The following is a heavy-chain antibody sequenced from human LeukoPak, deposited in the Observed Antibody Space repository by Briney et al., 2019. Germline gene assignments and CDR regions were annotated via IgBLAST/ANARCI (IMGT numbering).Heavy chain of an antibody. CDR2: IRGSGGST. J-gene: IGHJ4*02. Sequence: GGSLRLSREASGFTFSRYGMSWVRQAPGKGLEWVSAIRGSGGSTYYADSVKGRFTISRDNSKNTLYLQMNSLRAEDTALYYCARDGLQPSTFDYWGQGTLVTVSS. CDR3: ARDGLQPSTFDY. D-gene: IGHD4-11*01. V-gene: IGHV3-23*01. CDR1: GFTFSRYG.